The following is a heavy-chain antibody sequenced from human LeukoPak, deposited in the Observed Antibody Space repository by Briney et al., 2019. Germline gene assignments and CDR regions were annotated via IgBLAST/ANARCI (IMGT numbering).Heavy chain of an antibody. J-gene: IGHJ6*03. CDR1: GGSISSYY. CDR2: IYYSGST. CDR3: ARGGLTIFGVGYYYYYYMDV. Sequence: SETLSLTCTVSGGSISSYYWSWIRQPPGKGLEWIGYIYYSGSTNYNPSLKSRVTISVDTSKNQFSLKLSSVTAADTAVYYCARGGLTIFGVGYYYYYYMDVWGKGTTVTVSS. D-gene: IGHD3-3*01. V-gene: IGHV4-59*01.